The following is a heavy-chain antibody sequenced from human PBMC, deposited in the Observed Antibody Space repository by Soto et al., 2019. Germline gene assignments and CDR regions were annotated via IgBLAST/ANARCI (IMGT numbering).Heavy chain of an antibody. CDR3: ARGGGTILAPLP. D-gene: IGHD3-3*01. CDR1: GYTFTGYF. Sequence: QVQLEQSGAEVKKPGASVKVSCKASGYTFTGYFMHWVRQAPGQGLEWMGWINPNSGATKYAQKFQGRGTLSRDTSISTAYMELSGLRSDDTAVYYCARGGGTILAPLPWGQGTLVTVSS. CDR2: INPNSGAT. J-gene: IGHJ5*02. V-gene: IGHV1-2*02.